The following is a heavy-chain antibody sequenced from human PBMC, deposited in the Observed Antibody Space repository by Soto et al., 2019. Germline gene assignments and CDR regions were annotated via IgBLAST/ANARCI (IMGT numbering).Heavy chain of an antibody. V-gene: IGHV4-59*01. Sequence: SETLSLTCTVSGGSISSYYWSWIRQPPGKGLEWIGYIYYSGSTNYNPSLKSRVTISVDTSKNQFSLKLSSVTAADTAVYYCARDSSGYHMTIDYWGQGTLVTVSS. CDR3: ARDSSGYHMTIDY. D-gene: IGHD3-22*01. CDR2: IYYSGST. CDR1: GGSISSYY. J-gene: IGHJ4*02.